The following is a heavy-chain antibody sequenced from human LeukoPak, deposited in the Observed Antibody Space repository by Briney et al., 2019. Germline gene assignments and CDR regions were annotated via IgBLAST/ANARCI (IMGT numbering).Heavy chain of an antibody. V-gene: IGHV4-39*01. CDR1: GGSISISSYF. CDR2: IYYSGRT. J-gene: IGHJ4*02. D-gene: IGHD5-12*01. CDR3: ARHGGLKYGGYEKRFDY. Sequence: SETLSLTCTVSGGSISISSYFWGWIRQPPGKGLEWVGSIYYSGRTYYNPSLESRVTISVDTSKNQFSLKLNSVTAADTAVYYCARHGGLKYGGYEKRFDYWGQGTLVTVSS.